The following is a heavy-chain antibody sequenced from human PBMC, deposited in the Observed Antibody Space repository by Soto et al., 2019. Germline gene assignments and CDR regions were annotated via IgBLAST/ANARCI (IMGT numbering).Heavy chain of an antibody. CDR3: ARDRVSFYYYYMDV. CDR1: GFTFSSYS. V-gene: IGHV3-48*01. CDR2: ISSSSSTI. J-gene: IGHJ6*03. Sequence: PGGSLRLSCAASGFTFSSYSMNWVRQAPGKGLEWVSYISSSSSTIYYADSVKGRFTISRDNAKNSLYLQMNSLRAEDTAVYYCARDRVSFYYYYMDVWGKGTTVTVSS. D-gene: IGHD2-15*01.